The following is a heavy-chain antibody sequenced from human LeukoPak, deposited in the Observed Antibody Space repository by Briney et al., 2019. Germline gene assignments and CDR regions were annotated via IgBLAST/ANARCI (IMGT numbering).Heavy chain of an antibody. J-gene: IGHJ4*02. V-gene: IGHV4-39*01. Sequence: SETLSLTCTVSGGSISSPTYYWACIRQPPGQQLEWIKTIHYSGSTYDNPSLKSRFNMSVDTSKNQFFLTLSSVTAAHTAVYYCARLGGYHDPPDYWGQGTLVTVSS. CDR1: GGSISSPTYY. D-gene: IGHD3-16*02. CDR3: ARLGGYHDPPDY. CDR2: IHYSGST.